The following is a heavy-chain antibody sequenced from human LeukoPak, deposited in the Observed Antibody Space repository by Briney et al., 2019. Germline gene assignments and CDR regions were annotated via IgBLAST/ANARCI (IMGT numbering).Heavy chain of an antibody. CDR2: ISSSRRYK. D-gene: IGHD5-12*01. CDR1: VFTFSRYS. V-gene: IGHV3-21*01. Sequence: GGSLRLSCAASVFTFSRYSMNWVGQAPGKGLEWVSSISSSRRYKYYAGTVKGGFTIYREKEKKSLYVQMNSLRAEDTAVYYCARMGYSGYDPSGDAFDIWGQGTMVTVSS. J-gene: IGHJ3*02. CDR3: ARMGYSGYDPSGDAFDI.